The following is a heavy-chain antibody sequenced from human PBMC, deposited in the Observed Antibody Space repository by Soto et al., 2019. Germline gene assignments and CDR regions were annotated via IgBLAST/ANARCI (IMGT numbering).Heavy chain of an antibody. Sequence: GGSLRLSCAASGFTFSSYGMHWVRQAPGKGLEWVAVIWYDGSNKYYADSVKGRFTISRDNSKNTLYLQMNSLRAEDTAVYYCARDQGRYNWNDWGSLDYWGQGTLVTVSS. CDR3: ARDQGRYNWNDWGSLDY. CDR2: IWYDGSNK. V-gene: IGHV3-33*01. CDR1: GFTFSSYG. J-gene: IGHJ4*02. D-gene: IGHD1-1*01.